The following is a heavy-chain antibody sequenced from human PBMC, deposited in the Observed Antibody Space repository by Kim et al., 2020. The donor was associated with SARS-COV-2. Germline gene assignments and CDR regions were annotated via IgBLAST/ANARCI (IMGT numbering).Heavy chain of an antibody. CDR3: ARDPARYCSGGSCYSDSL. CDR1: GGSISSGDYY. V-gene: IGHV4-30-4*01. CDR2: IYYSGST. D-gene: IGHD2-15*01. J-gene: IGHJ4*02. Sequence: SETLSLTCTVSGGSISSGDYYWSWIRQPPGKGLEWIGYIYYSGSTYYNPSLKSRVTISVDTSKNQFSLKLSSVTAADTAVYYCARDPARYCSGGSCYSDSLGGQGTLVTVSS.